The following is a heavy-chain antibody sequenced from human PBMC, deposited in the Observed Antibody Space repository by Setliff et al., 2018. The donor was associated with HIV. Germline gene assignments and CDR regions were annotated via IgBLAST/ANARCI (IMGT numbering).Heavy chain of an antibody. CDR2: ISVYNGNR. J-gene: IGHJ6*02. CDR3: ARDQDTAMAPYYYYGMDV. CDR1: GYTFSRFG. V-gene: IGHV1-18*01. Sequence: ASVKVSCKASGYTFSRFGITWVRQAPGQGLEWMGWISVYNGNRDYALNFQGRVTLTTDTSASTAYMELTSLGSDDTAVYYCARDQDTAMAPYYYYGMDVWGQGTTVTVSS. D-gene: IGHD5-18*01.